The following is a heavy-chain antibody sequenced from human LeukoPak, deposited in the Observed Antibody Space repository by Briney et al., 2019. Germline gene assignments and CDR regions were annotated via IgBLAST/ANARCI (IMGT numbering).Heavy chain of an antibody. CDR3: ASEGYYYGSGTQGPFDP. CDR1: GFTFSSYS. Sequence: GGSLRLSCAASGFTFSSYSMNWVRQAPGKGLEWVSSISSSSSYIYYANSVKGRFTISRDNAKNSLYLQMNSLRAEDTAVYYCASEGYYYGSGTQGPFDPWGQGTLVTVSS. CDR2: ISSSSSYI. V-gene: IGHV3-21*01. D-gene: IGHD3-10*01. J-gene: IGHJ5*02.